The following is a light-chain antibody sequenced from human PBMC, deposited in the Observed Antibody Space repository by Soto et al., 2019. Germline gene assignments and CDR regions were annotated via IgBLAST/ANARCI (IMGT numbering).Light chain of an antibody. CDR3: AAWDDSLNVYV. CDR1: YSNIGSRP. CDR2: SNN. V-gene: IGLV1-44*01. Sequence: QSVLTQPPSASGTPGQRVTISCSGSYSNIGSRPVNWYQQFPGTAPKLLIYSNNQRPSGVPDRFSGSKSGTSASLAISGLQSEDEADYYCAAWDDSLNVYVFGTGTNLTVL. J-gene: IGLJ1*01.